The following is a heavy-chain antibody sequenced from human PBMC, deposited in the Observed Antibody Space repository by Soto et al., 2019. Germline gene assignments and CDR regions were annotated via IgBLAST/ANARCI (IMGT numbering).Heavy chain of an antibody. CDR3: ARGQRTVGY. CDR1: GGSFSGYY. J-gene: IGHJ4*02. Sequence: QVQLQQWGAGLLKPSETLSLTCAVYGGSFSGYYWSWICQPPGKGLEWIGEINYSGSTNYNPSRKSRVTRSVDTAKNQFSLKLSSVTAADTAVYYCARGQRTVGYLGQGTLVTVSS. V-gene: IGHV4-34*01. CDR2: INYSGST.